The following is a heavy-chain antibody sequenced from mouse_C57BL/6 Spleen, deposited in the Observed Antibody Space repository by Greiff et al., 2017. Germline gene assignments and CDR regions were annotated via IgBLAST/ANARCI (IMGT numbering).Heavy chain of an antibody. CDR3: ARLVSDY. J-gene: IGHJ2*01. V-gene: IGHV1-69*01. CDR2: IDPSDSYT. Sequence: VQLQQPGAELVMPGASVKLSCKASGYTFTSYWMHWVKPRPGQGLEWIGEIDPSDSYTNYNQKFKGKSTLTVDKSSSTAYMQLSSLTSEDSAVYYCARLVSDYWGQGTTLTVSS. CDR1: GYTFTSYW. D-gene: IGHD1-1*02.